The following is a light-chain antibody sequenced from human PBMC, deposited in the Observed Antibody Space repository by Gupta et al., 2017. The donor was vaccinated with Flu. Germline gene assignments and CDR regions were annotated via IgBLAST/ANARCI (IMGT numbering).Light chain of an antibody. V-gene: IGKV1-5*03. Sequence: DIQMTQSPSTLSASVGDRVTITCRASQSISSWLGWYQQKPGKAPKLLIYKASSLESGVPSRFSGSGSGTEFTLTISSLQPDDFATYYCQQENSYPWTFGQGTKVEIK. CDR2: KAS. J-gene: IGKJ1*01. CDR3: QQENSYPWT. CDR1: QSISSW.